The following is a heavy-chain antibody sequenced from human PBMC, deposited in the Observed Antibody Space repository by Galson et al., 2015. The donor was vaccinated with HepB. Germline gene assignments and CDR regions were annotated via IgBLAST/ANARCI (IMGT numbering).Heavy chain of an antibody. CDR1: GFIFSGSA. Sequence: SLRLSCAASGFIFSGSAMHWVRQASGKGLEWVGRIRSKANSYATAYAASVKGRFTISRDDSKNTAYLQMNSLKTEDTAVYYCTSWGGSPLNYWGQGTLVTVSS. D-gene: IGHD1-26*01. J-gene: IGHJ4*02. V-gene: IGHV3-73*01. CDR2: IRSKANSYAT. CDR3: TSWGGSPLNY.